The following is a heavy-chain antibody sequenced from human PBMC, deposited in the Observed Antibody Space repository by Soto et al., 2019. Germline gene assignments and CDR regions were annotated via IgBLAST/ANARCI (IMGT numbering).Heavy chain of an antibody. CDR3: AKTPLGDYFSYGMDV. CDR2: ISDSGGRT. V-gene: IGHV3-23*01. Sequence: EVQLLESGGGLVQPGGSLRLSCAVSGFTFNNYAMNWVRQAPGKGLEWVSSISDSGGRTYYADSVKGRFTISRDNSKNHLYQQMNSPRAEDTAKYYWAKTPLGDYFSYGMDVWGQGTPV. CDR1: GFTFNNYA. J-gene: IGHJ6*02.